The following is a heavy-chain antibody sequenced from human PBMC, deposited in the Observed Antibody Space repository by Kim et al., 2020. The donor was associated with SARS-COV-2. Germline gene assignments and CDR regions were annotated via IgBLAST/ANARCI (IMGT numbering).Heavy chain of an antibody. Sequence: FQGRVTITAEESTSTAYMELSSLRSEDTAVYYCARGKDIVVVPAAMLFDYWGQGTLVTVSS. J-gene: IGHJ4*02. CDR3: ARGKDIVVVPAAMLFDY. V-gene: IGHV1-69*01. D-gene: IGHD2-2*01.